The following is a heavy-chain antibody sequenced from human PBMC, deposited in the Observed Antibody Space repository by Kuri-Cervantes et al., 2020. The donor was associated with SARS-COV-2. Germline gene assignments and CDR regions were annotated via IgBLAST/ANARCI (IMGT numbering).Heavy chain of an antibody. D-gene: IGHD3-16*02. CDR3: ARSFALARYAFDI. CDR2: ISSSSSTI. J-gene: IGHJ3*02. CDR1: GFTFRSHS. V-gene: IGHV3-48*01. Sequence: LTCAASGFTFRSHSMNWVRQAPGKGLEWVSYISSSSSTIYYADSVKGRFTSSRDNAKNSLYLQMNSLIAEDTAVYYCARSFALARYAFDIWGQGTMVTVSS.